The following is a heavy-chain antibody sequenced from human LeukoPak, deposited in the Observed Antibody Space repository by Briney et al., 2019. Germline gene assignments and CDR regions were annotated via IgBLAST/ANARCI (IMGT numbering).Heavy chain of an antibody. V-gene: IGHV3-7*03. Sequence: GGSLSLSCAASGFTFSSYWMSWVRQAPGQGLEWVANIKQDGSEKYYVDAVKSRFANSRDNAKNSLYLQMNSLRAEDTALYYCAPIGNSPLFDYWGQGTLVTVSS. CDR2: IKQDGSEK. CDR1: GFTFSSYW. D-gene: IGHD4-23*01. J-gene: IGHJ4*02. CDR3: APIGNSPLFDY.